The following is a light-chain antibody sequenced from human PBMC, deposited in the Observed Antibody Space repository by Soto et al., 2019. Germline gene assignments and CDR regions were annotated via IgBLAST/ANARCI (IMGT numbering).Light chain of an antibody. J-gene: IGKJ1*01. CDR3: HQYNPYSRT. V-gene: IGKV1-5*03. Sequence: IHMTQSPSTLSASVMDIVTITCRANQSSSRWLAWYQQRPGKAPKLLIYKASTLQSGVPSRFSGSGSGTEFTLTISSLQPDDFATYYCHQYNPYSRTFGQGTKVDIK. CDR1: QSSSRW. CDR2: KAS.